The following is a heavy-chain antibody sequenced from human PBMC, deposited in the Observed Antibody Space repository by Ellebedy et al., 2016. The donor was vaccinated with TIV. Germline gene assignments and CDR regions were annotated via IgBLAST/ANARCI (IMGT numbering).Heavy chain of an antibody. CDR2: MNPNSGNT. CDR1: GYTFTSYD. D-gene: IGHD3-10*01. J-gene: IGHJ5*02. Sequence: AASVKVSCKASGYTFTSYDINWVRQATGQGLEWMGWMNPNSGNTGYAQKFQGRVTMTRNTSISTAYMELSSLRSEDTAVYYCARDHMVRGVITPGLRNWFDPWGQGTLVTVSS. V-gene: IGHV1-8*01. CDR3: ARDHMVRGVITPGLRNWFDP.